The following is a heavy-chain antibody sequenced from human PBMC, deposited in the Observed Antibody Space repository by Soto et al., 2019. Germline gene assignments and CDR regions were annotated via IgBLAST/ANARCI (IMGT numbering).Heavy chain of an antibody. Sequence: QVQLQESGPGLVKPSQTLSLTCTVSGGSISSGGYYWSWIRQHPGKGLEWIGYIYYSGSTYYNPSLKSRVTLPVDTSKNQCSLKLSAVTAADTAVYYSARVDYRAVTTTRNWFDPWGQGTLVTVSS. CDR3: ARVDYRAVTTTRNWFDP. V-gene: IGHV4-31*03. CDR2: IYYSGST. CDR1: GGSISSGGYY. J-gene: IGHJ5*02. D-gene: IGHD4-17*01.